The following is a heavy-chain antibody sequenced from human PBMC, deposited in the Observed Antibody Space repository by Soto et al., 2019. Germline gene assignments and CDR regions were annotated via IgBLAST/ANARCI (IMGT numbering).Heavy chain of an antibody. J-gene: IGHJ2*01. V-gene: IGHV3-30*04. CDR3: ARGNRDIWYFDL. CDR2: ISFDGRIK. CDR1: EFTFSIYA. Sequence: QVQLVESGGGVVQPGRSLRLSCAASEFTFSIYAMHWVRQAPGKGLEWVALISFDGRIKYYADSVKDRFTISRDNSKNTLDLQMNSLRAEDTAVYYCARGNRDIWYFDLWGRGTLVTVSS.